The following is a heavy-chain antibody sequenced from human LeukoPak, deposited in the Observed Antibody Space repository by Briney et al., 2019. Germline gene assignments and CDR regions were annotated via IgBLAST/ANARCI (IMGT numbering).Heavy chain of an antibody. D-gene: IGHD6-19*01. CDR3: GSESGWYHRGERFDY. CDR1: GGSISSSSYY. Sequence: PSETLSLTCTVTGGSISSSSYYWGWIRQPPGKGLEWIGSIYYSGSTYYNPSLKSRVTISVDTSKNQFSLKLSSVTSADTAVYYCGSESGWYHRGERFDYWGQGTLVTVSS. V-gene: IGHV4-39*07. J-gene: IGHJ4*02. CDR2: IYYSGST.